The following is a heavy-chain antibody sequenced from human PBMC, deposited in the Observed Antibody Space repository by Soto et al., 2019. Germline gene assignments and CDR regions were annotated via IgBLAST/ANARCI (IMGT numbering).Heavy chain of an antibody. V-gene: IGHV4-34*02. CDR2: ISHDGGT. D-gene: IGHD3-10*01. CDR1: GGSFDDFY. J-gene: IGHJ6*02. CDR3: ARGQLVWYGDLTIYHRDMDV. Sequence: QVQLQQWGAGLLRPSETLSLTCAFYGGSFDDFYWSWVRQSPGKGLEWVGEISHDGGTNYSPSLASRVSISVDTSKNQFSQHLRSVTAADTGLYYCARGQLVWYGDLTIYHRDMDVWGQGTTVTVSS.